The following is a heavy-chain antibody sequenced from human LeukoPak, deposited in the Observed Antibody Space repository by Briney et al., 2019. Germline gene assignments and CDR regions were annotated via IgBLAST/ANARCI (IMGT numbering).Heavy chain of an antibody. CDR1: GYTFTSYY. CDR2: INPNSGGT. CDR3: AREVVVVAAIPLYYFDY. Sequence: ASVEVSCKASGYTFTSYYMHWVRQAPGQGLEWMGWINPNSGGTNYAQKFQGRVTMTRDTSISTAYMELRSLRSDDTAVYYCAREVVVVAAIPLYYFDYWGQGTLVTVSS. D-gene: IGHD2-15*01. V-gene: IGHV1-2*02. J-gene: IGHJ4*02.